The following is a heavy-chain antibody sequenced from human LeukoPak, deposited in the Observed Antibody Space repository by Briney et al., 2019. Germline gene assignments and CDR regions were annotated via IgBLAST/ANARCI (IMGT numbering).Heavy chain of an antibody. CDR3: AKAVITFGGVIQAYDY. J-gene: IGHJ4*02. CDR2: ISGSGGST. V-gene: IGHV3-23*01. D-gene: IGHD3-16*02. Sequence: GGSLRLSCAASEFTFSSYWMSWVRQAPGKGLEWVSAISGSGGSTYYADSVKGRFTISRDNSKNTLYLQMNSLRAEDTAVYYCAKAVITFGGVIQAYDYWGQGTLVTVSS. CDR1: EFTFSSYW.